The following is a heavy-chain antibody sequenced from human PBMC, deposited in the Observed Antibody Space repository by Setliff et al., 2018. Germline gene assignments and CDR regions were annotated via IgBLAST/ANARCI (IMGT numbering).Heavy chain of an antibody. J-gene: IGHJ6*02. CDR1: GFDFSYYY. Sequence: GGSLRLSCAASGFDFSYYYMSWARQAPGKGLEWISKISGDGITIYYADSVRGRFTISRDNAKDSLYLQMNSLRAEDAALYYCARDGVFYAMDVWGRGTTVTVSS. CDR3: ARDGVFYAMDV. CDR2: ISGDGITI. V-gene: IGHV3-11*04. D-gene: IGHD3-10*01.